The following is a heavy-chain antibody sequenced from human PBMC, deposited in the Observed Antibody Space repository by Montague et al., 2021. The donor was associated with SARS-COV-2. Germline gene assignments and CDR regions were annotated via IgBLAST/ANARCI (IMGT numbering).Heavy chain of an antibody. CDR2: IYFSGSS. V-gene: IGHV4-39*01. J-gene: IGHJ5*02. CDR3: ARLRRGCVVVAAPNSFDP. D-gene: IGHD2-15*01. CDR1: GGSVSSSVYY. Sequence: SETLSLTCTDSGGSVSSSVYYWGWIRQPPGKGLEWIGSIYFSGSSYYNPSLKSRVSISVETSKNQFSLRLSSVTSAETAVYYCARLRRGCVVVAAPNSFDPWGQGTLVTVSS.